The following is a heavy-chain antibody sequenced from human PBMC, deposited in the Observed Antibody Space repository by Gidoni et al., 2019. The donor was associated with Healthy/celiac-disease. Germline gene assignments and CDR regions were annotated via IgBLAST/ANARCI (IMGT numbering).Heavy chain of an antibody. J-gene: IGHJ4*02. CDR1: GGSISSSRYY. CDR2: IYYSGST. V-gene: IGHV4-39*02. Sequence: QLQLQESGPGLVKPSETLSLTCTVSGGSISSSRYYWGWIRQPPGKGRGWIGSIYYSGSTYYNPSLKSRVTISVDTSKNQFPRKLSSVTAADTAVYYCARDRGRDGYSDYWGQGTLVTVSS. CDR3: ARDRGRDGYSDY. D-gene: IGHD3-10*01.